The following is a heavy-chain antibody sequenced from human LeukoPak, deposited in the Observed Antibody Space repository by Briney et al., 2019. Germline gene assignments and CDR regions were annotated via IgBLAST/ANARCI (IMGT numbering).Heavy chain of an antibody. CDR2: INHSGST. CDR3: ARRVLRYFDWLSKYNWFDP. D-gene: IGHD3-9*01. CDR1: GGSFSGYY. J-gene: IGHJ5*02. V-gene: IGHV4-34*01. Sequence: PSGTLSLTCTVYGGSFSGYYWSWIRQPPGKGLEWIGEINHSGSTNYNPSLKSRVTISVDTSKNQFSLKLSSVTAADTAVYYCARRVLRYFDWLSKYNWFDPWGQGTLVTVSS.